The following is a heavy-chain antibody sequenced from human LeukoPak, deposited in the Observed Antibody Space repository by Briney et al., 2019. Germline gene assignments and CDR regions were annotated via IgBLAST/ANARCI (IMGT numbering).Heavy chain of an antibody. D-gene: IGHD4-17*01. CDR1: GGSISSYY. J-gene: IGHJ4*02. Sequence: SETLSLTCTVSGGSISSYYWSWIRQPPGKGLEWIGYIYYSGSTNYNPSLKSRVTISVDTSKNQFSLKLSSVTAADTAVYYCARIEGYGDYYFDYWGQGTLVTVSS. CDR2: IYYSGST. V-gene: IGHV4-59*08. CDR3: ARIEGYGDYYFDY.